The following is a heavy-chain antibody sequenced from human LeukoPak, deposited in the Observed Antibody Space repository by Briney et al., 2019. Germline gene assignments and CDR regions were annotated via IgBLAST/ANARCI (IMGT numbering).Heavy chain of an antibody. J-gene: IGHJ6*03. D-gene: IGHD3-3*01. CDR1: GGSISSSSYY. CDR2: IYYSGST. CDR3: ARRPVLRFLEWEHYYYYMDV. Sequence: SETLSLTCTVSGGSISSSSYYWGWIRQPPGKGLEWIGSIYYSGSTYYNPSLKSRVTISVDTSKNQFSLKLSSVTAADTAVYYCARRPVLRFLEWEHYYYYMDVWGKGTTVTVSS. V-gene: IGHV4-39*07.